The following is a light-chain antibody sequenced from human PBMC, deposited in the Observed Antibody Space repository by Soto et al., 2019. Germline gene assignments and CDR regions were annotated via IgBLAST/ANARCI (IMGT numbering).Light chain of an antibody. V-gene: IGKV3-11*01. Sequence: EIFLTQSPATLSLSPGQRAVLSCRASQTVYSYLAWYQHKPGQAPRLLIYDASNRATDIPARFGGSGSWTDFTPTISGLEPEDCAVYYCQQRSNWPPLTCGGGTKVEI. CDR2: DAS. CDR1: QTVYSY. CDR3: QQRSNWPPLT. J-gene: IGKJ4*01.